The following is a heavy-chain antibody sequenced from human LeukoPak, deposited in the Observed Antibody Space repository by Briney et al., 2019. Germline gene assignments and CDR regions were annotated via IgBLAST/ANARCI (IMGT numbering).Heavy chain of an antibody. Sequence: PGGSLRPSCAASGFTFSSYGMHWVRQAPGKGLEWVAVISYDGSNKYYADSVKGRFTISRDNSKNTLYLQMNSLRAEDTAVYYCAKGYGEYYFDYWGQGTLVTVSS. V-gene: IGHV3-30*18. CDR1: GFTFSSYG. CDR3: AKGYGEYYFDY. J-gene: IGHJ4*02. CDR2: ISYDGSNK. D-gene: IGHD3-10*01.